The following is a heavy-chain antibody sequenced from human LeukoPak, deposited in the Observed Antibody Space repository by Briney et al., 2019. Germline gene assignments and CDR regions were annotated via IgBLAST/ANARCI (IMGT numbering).Heavy chain of an antibody. CDR3: ATRNHYYGSGSYYYYYYYMDV. D-gene: IGHD3-10*01. J-gene: IGHJ6*03. Sequence: ASVTVSCKASGYTFTGYYMHWVRQAPGQGLEWMGWINPNSGGTNYAQKFQGRVTMTRDTSIGTAYMELSRLRSDDTAVYYCATRNHYYGSGSYYYYYYYMDVWGKGTTVTVSS. CDR1: GYTFTGYY. V-gene: IGHV1-2*02. CDR2: INPNSGGT.